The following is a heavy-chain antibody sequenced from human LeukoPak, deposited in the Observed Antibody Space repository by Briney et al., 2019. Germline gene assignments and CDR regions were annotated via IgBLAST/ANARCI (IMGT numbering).Heavy chain of an antibody. J-gene: IGHJ4*02. V-gene: IGHV4-34*01. CDR3: ASSKYQLHQI. CDR2: INHSGST. D-gene: IGHD2-2*01. Sequence: SETLSLTCAVYGGSFSGYYWSWIRQPPGKGLEWIGEINHSGSTNYNPSLKSRVTISVDTSKNQFSLKLSSVTAADTAVYYCASSKYQLHQIWGQGTLVTVS. CDR1: GGSFSGYY.